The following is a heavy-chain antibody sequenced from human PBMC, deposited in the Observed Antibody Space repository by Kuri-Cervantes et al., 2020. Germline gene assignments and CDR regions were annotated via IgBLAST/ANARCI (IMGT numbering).Heavy chain of an antibody. D-gene: IGHD3-9*01. J-gene: IGHJ6*02. CDR2: INPNSGGT. V-gene: IGHV1-2*02. CDR1: GYTFTGYY. Sequence: ASVKVSCKASGYTFTGYYMHWVRQAPGQGLEWMGWINPNSGGTNYAQKFQGRVTMTRDTSISTAYMELRSLRSDDTAVYYCARDPPTHYDILTAQIQGYYGMDVWGQGTTVTVSS. CDR3: ARDPPTHYDILTAQIQGYYGMDV.